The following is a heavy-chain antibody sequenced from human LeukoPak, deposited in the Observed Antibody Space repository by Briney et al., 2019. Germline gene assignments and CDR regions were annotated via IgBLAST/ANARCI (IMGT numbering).Heavy chain of an antibody. CDR3: ARQGVIVGAISAADFDY. D-gene: IGHD1-26*01. Sequence: GESLKISCKGSGYSFTSYWISWVRQMPGKGLEWMGRIDSSDSYTNYSPSFQGHVTISADKSISTAYLQWSSLKASDTAMYYCARQGVIVGAISAADFDYWGQGTLVTVSS. V-gene: IGHV5-10-1*01. CDR1: GYSFTSYW. J-gene: IGHJ4*02. CDR2: IDSSDSYT.